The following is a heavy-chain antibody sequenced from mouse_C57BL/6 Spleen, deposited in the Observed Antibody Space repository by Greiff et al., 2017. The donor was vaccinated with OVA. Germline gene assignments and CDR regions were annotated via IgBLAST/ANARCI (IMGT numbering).Heavy chain of an antibody. V-gene: IGHV1-54*01. D-gene: IGHD2-4*01. CDR3: ARRDYDYEGSAMDY. CDR1: GYAFTNYL. Sequence: VQLQQSGAELVRPGTSVKVSCKASGYAFTNYLIEWVKQRPGQGLEWIGVINPGSGGTNYNEKFKGKATLTADKSSSTAYMQLSSLTSEDSVVYFCARRDYDYEGSAMDYWGQGTSVTVSS. J-gene: IGHJ4*01. CDR2: INPGSGGT.